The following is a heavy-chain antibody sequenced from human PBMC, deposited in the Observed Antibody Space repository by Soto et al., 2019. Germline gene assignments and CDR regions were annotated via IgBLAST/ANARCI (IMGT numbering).Heavy chain of an antibody. D-gene: IGHD1-26*01. CDR3: ARSSGTYSDFDY. CDR1: GYSFTAYC. V-gene: IGHV1-2*02. J-gene: IGHJ4*01. CDR2: INPNSGGT. Sequence: RASVKVSCKASGYSFTAYCVHWVRQAPGQGLEWMGWINPNSGGTNYAQRFQGRVAMTTDTSTNTAYMELNSLKSDDTALYFCARSSGTYSDFDYWGQGTQVTVS.